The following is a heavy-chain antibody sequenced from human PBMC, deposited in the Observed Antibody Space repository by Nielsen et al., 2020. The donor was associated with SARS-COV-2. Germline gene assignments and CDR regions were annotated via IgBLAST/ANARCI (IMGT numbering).Heavy chain of an antibody. CDR3: ARAGNDYVWGSYRYFPDY. Sequence: GRFTISRDNAKNTLYLQMNSLRAEDTAVYYCARAGNDYVWGSYRYFPDYWGQGTLVTVSS. D-gene: IGHD3-16*02. V-gene: IGHV3-30*01. J-gene: IGHJ4*02.